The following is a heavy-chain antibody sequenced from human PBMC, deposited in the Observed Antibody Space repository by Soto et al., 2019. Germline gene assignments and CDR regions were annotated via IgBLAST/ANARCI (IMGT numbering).Heavy chain of an antibody. CDR2: IFTGGST. CDR3: ARDPPITTDFGLDV. V-gene: IGHV3-66*01. CDR1: GFTVNTNY. D-gene: IGHD4-4*01. J-gene: IGHJ6*02. Sequence: SGGSLRLSCAASGFTVNTNYMTWVRQAPGKGLEWLSFIFTGGSTYYADSVKGRFTISRDDSKNTVYLQLNSLRADDTAVYYCARDPPITTDFGLDVWGQGTTVTVAS.